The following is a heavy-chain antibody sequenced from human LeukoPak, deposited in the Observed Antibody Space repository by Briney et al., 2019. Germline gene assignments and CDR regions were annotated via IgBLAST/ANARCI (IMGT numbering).Heavy chain of an antibody. V-gene: IGHV3-23*01. CDR2: ISGSGGST. CDR1: GFTFSSYA. J-gene: IGHJ4*02. CDR3: AKEMWGIVVVPAAMVAQVFDY. D-gene: IGHD2-2*01. Sequence: GGSLRLFCAASGFTFSSYAMSWVRQAPGKGLEWVSAISGSGGSTYYADAVKGRFTISRDNSKNTLYLQMNSLRAEDTAVYYCAKEMWGIVVVPAAMVAQVFDYWGQGTLVTVSS.